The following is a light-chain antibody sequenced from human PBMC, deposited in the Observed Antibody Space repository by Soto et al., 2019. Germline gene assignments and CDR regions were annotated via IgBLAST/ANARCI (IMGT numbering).Light chain of an antibody. CDR3: ASNTTRLTWV. CDR1: SSDIGAYNH. J-gene: IGLJ3*02. Sequence: QSALTQAASASGSPGQSITISCTGTSSDIGAYNHVSWYQQHPGKAPKVLIYEVSDRPSGISNRFSGSKSGNTASLTISGLQAEDEADYYCASNTTRLTWVFGGGTKLTVL. V-gene: IGLV2-14*01. CDR2: EVS.